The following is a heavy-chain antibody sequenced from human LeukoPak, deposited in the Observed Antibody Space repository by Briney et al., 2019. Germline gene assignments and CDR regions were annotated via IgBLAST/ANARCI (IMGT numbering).Heavy chain of an antibody. CDR3: ARDGNGRTTYYYYYMDV. CDR1: GGSISSYY. J-gene: IGHJ6*03. Sequence: SETLSLTCTVSGGSISSYYWSWIRQPPGKGLEWIGYIYYSGSTNYNPSLKSRVTISVKTSKNQFSLKLSSVTAADTAVYYCARDGNGRTTYYYYYMDVWGKGTTVTVSS. D-gene: IGHD2-8*01. V-gene: IGHV4-59*12. CDR2: IYYSGST.